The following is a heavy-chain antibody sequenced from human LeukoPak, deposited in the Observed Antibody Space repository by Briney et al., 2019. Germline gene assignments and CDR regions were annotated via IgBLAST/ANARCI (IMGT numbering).Heavy chain of an antibody. D-gene: IGHD6-13*01. Sequence: ASVKVSCKASGYTFTSYDINWGRQATGHGLEWMGWMNPNSGNTGYAQKFQGRVTMTRNTSISTAYMELSSLRSEDTAVYYCARAKPLRGAGTEKWFDPWGQGTLVTVSS. CDR2: MNPNSGNT. J-gene: IGHJ5*02. CDR1: GYTFTSYD. V-gene: IGHV1-8*01. CDR3: ARAKPLRGAGTEKWFDP.